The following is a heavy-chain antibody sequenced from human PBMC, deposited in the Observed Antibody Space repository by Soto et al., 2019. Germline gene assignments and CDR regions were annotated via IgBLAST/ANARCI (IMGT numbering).Heavy chain of an antibody. CDR3: AKDYISAGRYDFWSGYLDY. Sequence: PGGSLRLSCAASGFTFSSYGMHWVRQAPGKGLEWVAVISYDGSNKYYADSVKGRFTISRDNSKNTLYLQMNSLRAEDTAVYYCAKDYISAGRYDFWSGYLDYWGQGTLVTVSS. CDR1: GFTFSSYG. J-gene: IGHJ4*02. V-gene: IGHV3-30*18. D-gene: IGHD3-3*01. CDR2: ISYDGSNK.